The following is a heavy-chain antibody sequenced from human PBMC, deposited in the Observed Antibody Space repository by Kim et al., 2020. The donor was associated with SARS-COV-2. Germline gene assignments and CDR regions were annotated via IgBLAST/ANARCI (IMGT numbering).Heavy chain of an antibody. CDR3: VKNWNSDH. J-gene: IGHJ5*02. CDR2: ISSNGGGT. CDR1: GFTFSSYA. Sequence: GGSLRLSCSASGFTFSSYAMHWVRQAPGKGLECVSSISSNGGGTYYADSVKGRFTISRDKPKNTLYLQMNSLRAEDTAVYYCVKNWNSDHWGQGTLVTVSS. V-gene: IGHV3-64D*06. D-gene: IGHD1-7*01.